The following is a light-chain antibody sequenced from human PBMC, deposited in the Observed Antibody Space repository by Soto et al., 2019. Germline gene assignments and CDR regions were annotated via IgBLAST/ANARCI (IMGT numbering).Light chain of an antibody. J-gene: IGKJ1*01. CDR3: QKYYDAPQT. CDR2: WAS. Sequence: DIVMTQSPDSLAVSLGERATINCKSSQSVLYSSNNKNHLAWYQQKPGQPPKLLIYWASTRESGVPDRFSGSGSGTDFTLTISSLQAEDVAVYYCQKYYDAPQTFGQGTKVEIK. V-gene: IGKV4-1*01. CDR1: QSVLYSSNNKNH.